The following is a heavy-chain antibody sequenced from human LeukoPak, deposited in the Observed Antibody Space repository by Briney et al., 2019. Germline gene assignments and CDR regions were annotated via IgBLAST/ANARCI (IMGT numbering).Heavy chain of an antibody. CDR1: GCTFSSYG. V-gene: IGHV3-30*02. J-gene: IGHJ4*02. D-gene: IGHD3-22*01. CDR3: ARGGYYHDSSGYYSAFDY. CDR2: IRYDGSNK. Sequence: GGSLRLSCAASGCTFSSYGMHWVRQAPGKGLEWVAFIRYDGSNKYYADSVKGRFTISRDNSKNTLYLQMNSLRAEDTAVYYCARGGYYHDSSGYYSAFDYWGQGTLVTVSS.